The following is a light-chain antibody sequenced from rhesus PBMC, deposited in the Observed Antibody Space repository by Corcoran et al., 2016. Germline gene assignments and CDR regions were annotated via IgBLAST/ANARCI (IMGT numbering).Light chain of an antibody. CDR3: YQHSSGRT. Sequence: QVILTQSPATLSLSPGERATLSCRASQSVSSYLAWYQQKPGEAPRPLIYGASSRATGIPDRFSGSGSVTDFTLTISSLEPEEVGVYHCYQHSSGRTFGQGTKVEIK. V-gene: IGKV3-10*01. J-gene: IGKJ1*01. CDR1: QSVSSY. CDR2: GAS.